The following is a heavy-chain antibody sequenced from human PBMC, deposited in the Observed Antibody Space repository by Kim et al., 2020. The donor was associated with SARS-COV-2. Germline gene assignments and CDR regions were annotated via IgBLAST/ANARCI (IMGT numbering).Heavy chain of an antibody. CDR3: SREWLL. Sequence: GGSLRLSCAASGFTLSTSWMSWVRQAPGKGLEWVANIKEDGSKIHYVGSVRGRFTISRDNAKNSLYLQMNSLSAEDTAAYYCSREWLLWGQGTLVTVSS. CDR2: IKEDGSKI. V-gene: IGHV3-7*03. J-gene: IGHJ4*02. D-gene: IGHD3-22*01. CDR1: GFTLSTSW.